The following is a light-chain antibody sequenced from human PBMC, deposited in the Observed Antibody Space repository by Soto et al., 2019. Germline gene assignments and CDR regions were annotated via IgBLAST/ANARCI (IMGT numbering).Light chain of an antibody. Sequence: QSALTQPASVSGSPGQSITISCTGSSSDIGGYNYVSWYQQHSGKAPKLLIYDVTYRPSGISDRFSGSKSGNTASLTISGLQPDDEADYYCSSYGASSTLFGGGTNVTVL. V-gene: IGLV2-14*03. CDR1: SSDIGGYNY. J-gene: IGLJ2*01. CDR3: SSYGASSTL. CDR2: DVT.